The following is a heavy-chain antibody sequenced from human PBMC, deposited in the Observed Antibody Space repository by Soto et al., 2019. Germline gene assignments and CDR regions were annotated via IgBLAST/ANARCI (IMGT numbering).Heavy chain of an antibody. D-gene: IGHD1-1*01. CDR3: AITNWNPNLFDP. Sequence: PSETLSLTCAVFVGSFSGYYWSWIRQPPGKGLGWIGEINHRGSTNYNPSLKSRVTMSVDTSNHQFSLKLPSMTAADTAVYYCAITNWNPNLFDPWAQRTMLPVSS. CDR2: INHRGST. CDR1: VGSFSGYY. J-gene: IGHJ5*02. V-gene: IGHV4-34*01.